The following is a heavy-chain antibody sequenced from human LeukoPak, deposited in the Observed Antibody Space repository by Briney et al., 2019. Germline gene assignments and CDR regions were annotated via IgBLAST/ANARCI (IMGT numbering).Heavy chain of an antibody. J-gene: IGHJ5*02. CDR1: GGSVSSGSYD. CDR2: IYYSGST. Sequence: SETLSLTCTVSGGSVSSGSYDWSWIRQHPGKGLEWIGYIYYSGSTNYNPSLKSRVTISVATSKPQFSRKLSSVTAADTAVYYCARDNERRIAPWGQGTLVTVSS. V-gene: IGHV4-61*01. CDR3: ARDNERRIAP. D-gene: IGHD1-1*01.